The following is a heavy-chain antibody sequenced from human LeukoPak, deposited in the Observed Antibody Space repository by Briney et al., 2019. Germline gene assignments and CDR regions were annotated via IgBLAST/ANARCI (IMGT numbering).Heavy chain of an antibody. V-gene: IGHV4-30-4*01. Sequence: SETLSLTCTVSGGSISSGDYYWSWIRQPPGKGLEWIGYIYYSGSTYYNPSLKSRVTISVDTSKNQFSLKLSSVTAADTAVYYCAISNYDFWSGYSGSFDPWGQGTLVTVSS. CDR1: GGSISSGDYY. D-gene: IGHD3-3*01. J-gene: IGHJ5*02. CDR2: IYYSGST. CDR3: AISNYDFWSGYSGSFDP.